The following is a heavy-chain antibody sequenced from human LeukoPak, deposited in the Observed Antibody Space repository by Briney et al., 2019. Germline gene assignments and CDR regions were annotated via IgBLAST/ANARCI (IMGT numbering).Heavy chain of an antibody. CDR2: IWYDGSNK. V-gene: IGHV3-33*01. CDR1: GFTFSSYG. Sequence: GGSLRLSCAASGFTFSSYGMHWVRQAPGKGLEWVAVIWYDGSNKYYADSVKGRFTISRDNAKNSLYLQMNSLRAEDTAVYYCARETELWFGDNYMDVWGKGTTVTVSS. CDR3: ARETELWFGDNYMDV. J-gene: IGHJ6*03. D-gene: IGHD3-10*01.